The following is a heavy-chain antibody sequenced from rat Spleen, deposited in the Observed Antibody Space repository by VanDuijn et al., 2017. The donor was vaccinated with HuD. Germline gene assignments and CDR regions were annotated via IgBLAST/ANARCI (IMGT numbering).Heavy chain of an antibody. CDR2: IWSGGST. J-gene: IGHJ2*01. CDR3: ARADTLAAMGHY. CDR1: GFSLISYD. Sequence: QVQLKESGPGLVQPSQTLSLTCTVSGFSLISYDVHWVRQPPGKGLEWIGAIWSGGSTDYNSALKSRLSISRDTSKSQVFLKMDNLQTEDTAMYFCARADTLAAMGHYWGQGVMVTVSS. D-gene: IGHD1-2*01. V-gene: IGHV2-15*01.